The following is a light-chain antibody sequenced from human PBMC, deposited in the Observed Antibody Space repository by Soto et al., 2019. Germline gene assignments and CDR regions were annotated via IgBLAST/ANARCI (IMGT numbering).Light chain of an antibody. Sequence: QSALTQPASLSGSPGQSITISCTGTSSDVGGYIYVSWYQQHPGKAPKLLIYDVSNRPSGVSNRFSGSKSGNTASLTIYGLHDEDEADYYCSSYSRSSFYVSGTGTKLTV. V-gene: IGLV2-14*03. CDR2: DVS. CDR3: SSYSRSSFYV. CDR1: SSDVGGYIY. J-gene: IGLJ1*01.